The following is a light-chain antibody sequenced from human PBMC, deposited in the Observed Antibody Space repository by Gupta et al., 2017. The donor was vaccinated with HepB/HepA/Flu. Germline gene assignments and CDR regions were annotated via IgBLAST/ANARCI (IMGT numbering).Light chain of an antibody. CDR1: SSNIGNNF. J-gene: IGLJ3*02. CDR2: ETN. V-gene: IGLV1-51*02. Sequence: QSVLTQPPSVSAAPGQKVTISCSGRSSNIGNNFVSWYQQLPGTAPKVLIYETNKRPSGIPDRISGSKSGTSATLGITGLQTGDEADYYCGTWDSSLSAWVFGGGTKLTVL. CDR3: GTWDSSLSAWV.